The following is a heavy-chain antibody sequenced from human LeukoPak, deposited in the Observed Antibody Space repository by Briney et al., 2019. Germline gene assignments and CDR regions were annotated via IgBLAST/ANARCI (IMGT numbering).Heavy chain of an antibody. CDR2: IYHSGST. D-gene: IGHD3-16*02. J-gene: IGHJ4*02. CDR1: GGSISSSNW. V-gene: IGHV4-4*02. Sequence: PSETLSLTCAVSGGSISSSNWWSWVRQPPGKGLEWIGEIYHSGSTNYNPSLKSRVAISVDKSKNQFSLKLSSVTAADTAVYYCARSPPSYVWGSYRPYYFDYWGQGTLVTVSS. CDR3: ARSPPSYVWGSYRPYYFDY.